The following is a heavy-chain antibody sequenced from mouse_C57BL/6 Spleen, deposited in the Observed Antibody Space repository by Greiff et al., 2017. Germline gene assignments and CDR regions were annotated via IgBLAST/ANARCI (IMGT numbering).Heavy chain of an antibody. D-gene: IGHD1-1*01. Sequence: VQLQQPGTELVKPGASVKLSCKASGYTFTSYWMHWVKQRPGQGLEWIGNINPSNGGTNYNEKFKSKATLTVDKSSSTAYMQLSSLTSEDSAVYYCARWYYGSSLSYWYFDVWGTGTTVTVSS. CDR3: ARWYYGSSLSYWYFDV. CDR1: GYTFTSYW. V-gene: IGHV1-53*01. J-gene: IGHJ1*03. CDR2: INPSNGGT.